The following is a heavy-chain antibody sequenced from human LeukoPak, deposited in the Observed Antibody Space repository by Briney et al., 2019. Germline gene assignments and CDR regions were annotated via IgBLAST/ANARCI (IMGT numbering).Heavy chain of an antibody. CDR3: AKDIRGLITMVRGVGNWFDP. Sequence: GGSLRLSCAASGFNFFTYGMHWVRQAPGKGLEWVSVIWYDGSNKYYADSVKGRFTISRDNFKNTLYLQMNSLRAEDTAVYYCAKDIRGLITMVRGVGNWFDPWGQGTLVTVSS. J-gene: IGHJ5*02. V-gene: IGHV3-30*02. CDR1: GFNFFTYG. D-gene: IGHD3-10*01. CDR2: IWYDGSNK.